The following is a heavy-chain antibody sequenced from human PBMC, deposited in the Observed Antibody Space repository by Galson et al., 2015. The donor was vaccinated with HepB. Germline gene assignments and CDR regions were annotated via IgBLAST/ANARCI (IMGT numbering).Heavy chain of an antibody. V-gene: IGHV3-21*01. CDR2: ISSSSSYI. Sequence: SLRLSCAASGFTFSSYSMNWVRQAPGKGLEWVSSISSSSSYIYYADSVKGRFTISRDNAKNSLYLQMNSLRAEDTAVYYCARLLTGYPTGAFDIWGQGTMVTVSS. J-gene: IGHJ3*02. D-gene: IGHD3-9*01. CDR1: GFTFSSYS. CDR3: ARLLTGYPTGAFDI.